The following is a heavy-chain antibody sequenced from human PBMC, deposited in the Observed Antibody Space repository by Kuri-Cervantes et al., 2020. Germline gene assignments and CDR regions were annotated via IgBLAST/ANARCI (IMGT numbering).Heavy chain of an antibody. CDR1: GFTFSSYG. CDR2: IWYDGSNK. Sequence: GGSLRLSCAASGFTFSSYGVHWVRQAPGKGLEWVAVIWYDGSNKYYADSVKGRFTISRDNAKNSLYLQMNSLRAEDTAVYYCARDDAVAGQGGYYYYYGMDVWGQGTTVTVSS. V-gene: IGHV3-33*01. CDR3: ARDDAVAGQGGYYYYYGMDV. J-gene: IGHJ6*02. D-gene: IGHD4-23*01.